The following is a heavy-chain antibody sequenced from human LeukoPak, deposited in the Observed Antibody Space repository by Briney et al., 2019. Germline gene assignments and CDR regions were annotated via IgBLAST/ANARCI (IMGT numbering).Heavy chain of an antibody. V-gene: IGHV3-53*01. CDR2: TYSGGRT. J-gene: IGHJ6*03. CDR1: GFTVSSNY. D-gene: IGHD1-1*01. CDR3: ARMGLERQAYYYYYMDV. Sequence: PGGSLRLSCAASGFTVSSNYMSWVRQAPGKGLEWVSVTYSGGRTYYADSVKGRFTISRDNSKNTLYLQMNSLRAEDTAVYYCARMGLERQAYYYYYMDVWGKGTTVTIPS.